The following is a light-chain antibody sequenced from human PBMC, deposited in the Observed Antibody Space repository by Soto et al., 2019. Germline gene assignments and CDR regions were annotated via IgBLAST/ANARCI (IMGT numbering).Light chain of an antibody. CDR3: LQDYNYPRT. CDR1: QGIRND. Sequence: AIQMTQSPSSLSASVGDRVTITCRASQGIRNDLGWYQQKPGKAPKLLIYAASSLQSGVPSRFSGSGSGTDFTITISSRQSEDFATYYCLQDYNYPRTFGQGTKVEIK. V-gene: IGKV1-6*01. CDR2: AAS. J-gene: IGKJ1*01.